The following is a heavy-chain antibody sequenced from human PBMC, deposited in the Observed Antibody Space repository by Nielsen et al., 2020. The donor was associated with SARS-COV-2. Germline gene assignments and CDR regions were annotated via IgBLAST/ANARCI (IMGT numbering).Heavy chain of an antibody. D-gene: IGHD2-8*01. Sequence: WIRQPPGKGLEWVAVISYDGSNKYYADSAKGRFTISRDNSKNTLYLQMNSLRAEDTAVCYCAKGTYCTNGVCYRGDAFDIWGQGTMVTVSS. V-gene: IGHV3-30*18. CDR3: AKGTYCTNGVCYRGDAFDI. CDR2: ISYDGSNK. J-gene: IGHJ3*02.